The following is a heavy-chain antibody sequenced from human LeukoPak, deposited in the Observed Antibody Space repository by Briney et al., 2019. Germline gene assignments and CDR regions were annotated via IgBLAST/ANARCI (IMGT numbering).Heavy chain of an antibody. Sequence: PGGSLRLSCAASGFTFSSYAMHWVRQAPGKGLEWVAVISYDGSNKYYADSVKGRFTISRDNSKNTLYRQMNSLRAEDTAVYYCARLSHSSGYVPPFDYWGQGTLVTVSS. J-gene: IGHJ4*02. CDR2: ISYDGSNK. D-gene: IGHD3-22*01. V-gene: IGHV3-30-3*01. CDR1: GFTFSSYA. CDR3: ARLSHSSGYVPPFDY.